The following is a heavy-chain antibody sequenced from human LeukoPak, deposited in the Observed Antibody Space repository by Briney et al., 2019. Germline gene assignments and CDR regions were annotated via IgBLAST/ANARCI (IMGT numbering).Heavy chain of an antibody. D-gene: IGHD4-4*01. V-gene: IGHV3-33*01. CDR2: IWYDGSNK. CDR1: GFTFSSYV. J-gene: IGHJ4*02. CDR3: ARDAVTTYYFDY. Sequence: GGSLRLSCAASGFTFSSYVMHWVRQAPGKGLEWVAVIWYDGSNKYYADSVKGRFTISRDNSKNTLYLQMNSLRAEDTAVYYCARDAVTTYYFDYWGQGTLVTVSS.